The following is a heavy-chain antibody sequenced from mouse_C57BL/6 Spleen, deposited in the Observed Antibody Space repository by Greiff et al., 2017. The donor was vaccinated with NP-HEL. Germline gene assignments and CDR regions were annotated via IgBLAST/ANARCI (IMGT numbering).Heavy chain of an antibody. D-gene: IGHD1-1*01. J-gene: IGHJ3*01. CDR3: TRGSYGSTFAY. V-gene: IGHV1-15*01. CDR2: IDPETGGT. CDR1: GYTFTDYE. Sequence: QVQLQQSGAELVRPGASVTLSCKASGYTFTDYEMHWVKQTPVHGLEWIGAIDPETGGTAYNQKFKGKAILTADKASSTAYMELRSLTSEDSAVYYCTRGSYGSTFAYWGQGTLVTVSA.